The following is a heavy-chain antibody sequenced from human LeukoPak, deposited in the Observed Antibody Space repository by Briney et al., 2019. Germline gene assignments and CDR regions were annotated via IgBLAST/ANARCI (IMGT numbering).Heavy chain of an antibody. Sequence: GGSLRLSCAASGFTFSDYGMHWLRQAPGKGLEWVAFVGWDGSEKHYGESAKGRFTISRDNSKNTLYLQMNSLKTEDTAVYYCVRYYFDSGSTLSPIYWGRGTLVTVSS. D-gene: IGHD2/OR15-2a*01. J-gene: IGHJ4*02. CDR3: VRYYFDSGSTLSPIY. CDR1: GFTFSDYG. CDR2: VGWDGSEK. V-gene: IGHV3-33*08.